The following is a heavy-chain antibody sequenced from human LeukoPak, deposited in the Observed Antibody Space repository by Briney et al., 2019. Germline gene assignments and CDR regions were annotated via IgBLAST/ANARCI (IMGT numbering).Heavy chain of an antibody. J-gene: IGHJ3*02. CDR2: INHSGST. CDR1: GGSFSGYY. CDR3: ARFPVEMATPGAFDI. V-gene: IGHV4-34*01. Sequence: SETLSLTCAVYGGSFSGYYWSWIRQPPGKGLEWIGEINHSGSTNYNPSLKSRVTISVDKSKNQFSLKLSSVTAADTAVYYCARFPVEMATPGAFDIWGQGTMVTVSS. D-gene: IGHD5-24*01.